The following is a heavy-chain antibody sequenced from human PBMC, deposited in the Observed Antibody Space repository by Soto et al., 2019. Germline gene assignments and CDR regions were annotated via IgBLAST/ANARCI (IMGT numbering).Heavy chain of an antibody. D-gene: IGHD3-16*01. J-gene: IGHJ3*02. CDR2: IYYSGST. CDR1: GGSISSGGYY. CDR3: ARDRGGLGDAFDI. Sequence: TLSLTCTVSGGSISSGGYYWSWIRQHPGKGLEWIGYIYYSGSTYYNPSLKSRVTISVDTSKNQFSLKLSSVTAADTAVYYCARDRGGLGDAFDIWGQGTMVTVSS. V-gene: IGHV4-31*03.